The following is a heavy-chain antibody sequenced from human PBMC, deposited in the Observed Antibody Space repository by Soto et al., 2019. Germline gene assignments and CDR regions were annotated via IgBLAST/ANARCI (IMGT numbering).Heavy chain of an antibody. CDR3: AREWSAFDS. J-gene: IGHJ4*02. CDR1: AVSITSYK. Sequence: QVQLQESGPGLVKPSETLSLTCTVSAVSITSYKWSWIRQSPGKGLEWIAYMYSSGSSSYNPSLKSRVTISVDTCKDQYSLKVYSATAADTAVYYCAREWSAFDSWGQGILVTVSS. V-gene: IGHV4-59*01. D-gene: IGHD2-15*01. CDR2: MYSSGSS.